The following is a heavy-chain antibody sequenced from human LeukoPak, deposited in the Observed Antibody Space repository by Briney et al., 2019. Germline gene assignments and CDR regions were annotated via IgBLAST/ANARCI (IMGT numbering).Heavy chain of an antibody. CDR1: GYSFASYY. Sequence: GASVKVSCKASGYSFASYYIHWVRQAPGQGLEWMGFINPSGGSTTYAQKFQGRVTMTRDTSTSTVYMEMSSLRSEDTATYYCARDLAPDLLGWFDPWGQGTLVTVSS. CDR3: ARDLAPDLLGWFDP. J-gene: IGHJ5*02. V-gene: IGHV1-46*01. D-gene: IGHD3-3*01. CDR2: INPSGGST.